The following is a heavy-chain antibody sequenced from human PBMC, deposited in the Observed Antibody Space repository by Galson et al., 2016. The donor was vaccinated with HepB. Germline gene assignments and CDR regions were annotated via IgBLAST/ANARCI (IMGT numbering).Heavy chain of an antibody. CDR3: ASERLDSSGYSYPDAFEI. J-gene: IGHJ3*02. V-gene: IGHV3-21*01. Sequence: SLRPSCAASGITLRGYAMNWVRQAPGKGLDWVSCISRGGTYTYYADSVKGRFTVSRDNAKNSLYLQMNNLRAEDTALYYCASERLDSSGYSYPDAFEIWGLGTMVTVSS. CDR1: GITLRGYA. D-gene: IGHD3-22*01. CDR2: ISRGGTYT.